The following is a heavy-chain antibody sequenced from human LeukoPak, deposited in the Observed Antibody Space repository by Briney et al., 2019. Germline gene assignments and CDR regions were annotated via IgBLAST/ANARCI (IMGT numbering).Heavy chain of an antibody. CDR2: ISYDGSNK. CDR1: GFTFSSYA. J-gene: IGHJ3*02. CDR3: ARDYAKAKAYAFDI. D-gene: IGHD1-26*01. V-gene: IGHV3-30*04. Sequence: GGSLRLSCAASGFTFSSYAMHWVRQAPGKGLEWVAVISYDGSNKYYADSVKGRFTISRDNSKNTLYLQMNSLRAEDTAVYYCARDYAKAKAYAFDIWGQGTMVTVSS.